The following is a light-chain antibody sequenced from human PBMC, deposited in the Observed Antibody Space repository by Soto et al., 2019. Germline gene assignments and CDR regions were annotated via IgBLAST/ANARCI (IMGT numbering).Light chain of an antibody. V-gene: IGKV3-20*01. J-gene: IGKJ1*01. Sequence: EIVLTQSPGTLSLSPGERVTLSCRASQSVSSSYLAWYQQKLGQAPRLLIYGASSRATGIPDRFSGSRSGTDFTLTISRLEPEDFAVYYCQRYDRSPGTFGQGTKVEIK. CDR2: GAS. CDR3: QRYDRSPGT. CDR1: QSVSSSY.